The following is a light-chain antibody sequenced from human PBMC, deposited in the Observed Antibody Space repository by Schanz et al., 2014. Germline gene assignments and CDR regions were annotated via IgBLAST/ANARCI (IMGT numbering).Light chain of an antibody. CDR1: QSVSSN. Sequence: EIVMTQSPATLSVSPGERATLSCRASQSVSSNVAWYQQKPGQAPRLLIYGASTRATGIPARFSGSGSGAEFTLTIDSLQSEDFAVYYCQQYYNWPPLYTFGQGTKLEIK. CDR3: QQYYNWPPLYT. J-gene: IGKJ2*01. CDR2: GAS. V-gene: IGKV3-15*01.